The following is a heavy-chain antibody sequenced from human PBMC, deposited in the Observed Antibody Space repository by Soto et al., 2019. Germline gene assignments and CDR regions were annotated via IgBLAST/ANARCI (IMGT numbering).Heavy chain of an antibody. V-gene: IGHV3-21*01. CDR1: GFTFSSYS. CDR3: PRCPLWFGRPPYSQFDY. Sequence: GGSLRLSCAASGFTFSSYSMNWVRQAPGKGLEWVSSISSSSSYIYYADSVKGRFTISRDNAKNSLYLQMNSLRAEDTAVYYCPRCPLWFGRPPYSQFDYWGQGTLVTVSS. D-gene: IGHD3-10*01. CDR2: ISSSSSYI. J-gene: IGHJ4*02.